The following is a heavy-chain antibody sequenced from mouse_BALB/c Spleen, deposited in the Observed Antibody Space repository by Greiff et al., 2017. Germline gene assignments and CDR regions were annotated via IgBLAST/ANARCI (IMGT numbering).Heavy chain of an antibody. D-gene: IGHD4-1*01. CDR1: GYTFTSYW. Sequence: QVQLQQPGAELVKPGASVKLSCKASGYTFTSYWMHWVKQRPGQGLEWIGEIDPSDSYTNYNQKFKGKATLTVDKSSSTAYMQLSSLTSEDSAVYYSAKTGTAPENRGQDTTLTESS. CDR3: AKTGTAPEN. CDR2: IDPSDSYT. V-gene: IGHV1-69*02. J-gene: IGHJ2*01.